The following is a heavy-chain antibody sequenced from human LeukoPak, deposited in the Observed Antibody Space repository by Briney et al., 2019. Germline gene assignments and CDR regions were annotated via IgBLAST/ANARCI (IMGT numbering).Heavy chain of an antibody. CDR3: ARLDEEGYYVPSY. CDR2: IYYSGST. V-gene: IGHV4-39*01. D-gene: IGHD3-10*02. Sequence: PSETLSLTCTVSGGSISSSSYYWGWIRQPPGKGLEWIGSIYYSGSTYYNPSLKSRVTISVDTSKNQFSLKLSSVTAAGTAVYYCARLDEEGYYVPSYWGQGTLVTVSS. J-gene: IGHJ4*02. CDR1: GGSISSSSYY.